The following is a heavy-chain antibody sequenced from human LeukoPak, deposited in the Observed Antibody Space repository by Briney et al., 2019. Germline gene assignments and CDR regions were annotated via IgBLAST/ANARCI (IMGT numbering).Heavy chain of an antibody. CDR3: GKALRTGMFRGVIDY. D-gene: IGHD3-10*01. J-gene: IGHJ4*02. Sequence: GGSLRLSCAASGFTFSSYGMHWVRQAPGKGLEWVAFIRYDGSIIYYTDSVKGRFTISRDNSKNMLYLQMYSLRAEDTALYYCGKALRTGMFRGVIDYWGQGTPATVSS. CDR1: GFTFSSYG. CDR2: IRYDGSII. V-gene: IGHV3-30*02.